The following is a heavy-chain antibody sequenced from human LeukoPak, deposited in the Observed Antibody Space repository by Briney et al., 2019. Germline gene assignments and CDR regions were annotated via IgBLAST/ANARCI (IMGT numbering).Heavy chain of an antibody. Sequence: SETLSLTCTVSGGSTRSYYWSWIRQPPGKGLEWIGYIRDSENADYIPSLKGRVSISLDTLKNQFSLRLSAATPADTAVYYCARGRVPGLWGQGTLVTVSS. V-gene: IGHV4-59*01. J-gene: IGHJ4*02. CDR3: ARGRVPGL. D-gene: IGHD2-2*01. CDR2: IRDSENA. CDR1: GGSTRSYY.